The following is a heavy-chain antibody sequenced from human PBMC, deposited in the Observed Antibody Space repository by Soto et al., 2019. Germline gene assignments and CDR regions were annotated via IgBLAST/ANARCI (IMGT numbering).Heavy chain of an antibody. D-gene: IGHD2-15*01. V-gene: IGHV4-39*02. CDR1: GESISGTIYY. Sequence: PSETLSVTCIVSGESISGTIYYWGWIRQPPGKGLEWIGSIYYSGSTYYNPSLKSRVTISVDTSKNHFSLKLTSVTAADTAVYYCARPGGSGWFYFDSWGQGSQVTVSS. J-gene: IGHJ4*02. CDR3: ARPGGSGWFYFDS. CDR2: IYYSGST.